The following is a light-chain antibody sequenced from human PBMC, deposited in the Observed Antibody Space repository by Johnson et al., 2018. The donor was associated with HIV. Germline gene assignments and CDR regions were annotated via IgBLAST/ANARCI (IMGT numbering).Light chain of an antibody. CDR2: EDN. CDR3: GTWDSSLSAEV. CDR1: SSNIENYF. V-gene: IGLV1-51*02. J-gene: IGLJ1*01. Sequence: QPVLTQPPSVSAAPGQRVNISCSGNSSNIENYFVSWYQQLPGAAPRLLIYEDNKRPSGIPDRFSGSKSGTSATLGITGLQTGDEADYYCGTWDSSLSAEVFGTGTKVTVL.